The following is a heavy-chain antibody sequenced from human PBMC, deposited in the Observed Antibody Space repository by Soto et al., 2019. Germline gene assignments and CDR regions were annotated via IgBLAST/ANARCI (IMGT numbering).Heavy chain of an antibody. CDR1: GGSITKYF. Sequence: PSETLSLTCSVSGGSITKYFWSWIRQPPGKGLEWIGFIYHSGITNYNPSLMSRVAISVDTPKNQFSLKLTSVTAADTAVYYCARSIAVAGPFHYWGQGTLVTVYS. CDR2: IYHSGIT. D-gene: IGHD6-19*01. V-gene: IGHV4-59*01. CDR3: ARSIAVAGPFHY. J-gene: IGHJ4*02.